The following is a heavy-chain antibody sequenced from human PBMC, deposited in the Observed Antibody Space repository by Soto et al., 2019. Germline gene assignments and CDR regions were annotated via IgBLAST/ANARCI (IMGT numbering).Heavy chain of an antibody. CDR3: ARDGKTQNHSGRSRNFDY. J-gene: IGHJ4*02. CDR1: GYTFTSYG. V-gene: IGHV1-18*01. CDR2: ISAYNGNT. Sequence: QVQLVQSGAEVKKPGASVKVSCKASGYTFTSYGISWVRQAPGQGLEWMGWISAYNGNTNYAQKLQGRVPMTTDTATSTASRELRSRRPDDTAVYYCARDGKTQNHSGRSRNFDYSGQGNLVTVSS. D-gene: IGHD1-26*01.